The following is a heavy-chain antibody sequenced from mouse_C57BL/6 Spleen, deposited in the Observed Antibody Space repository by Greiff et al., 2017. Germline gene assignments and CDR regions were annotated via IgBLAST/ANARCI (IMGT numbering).Heavy chain of an antibody. J-gene: IGHJ2*01. CDR1: GYTFTSYG. CDR2: IYPRSGNT. D-gene: IGHD1-1*01. Sequence: QVQLQQSGAELARPGASVKLSCKASGYTFTSYGISWVKQRTGQGLEWIGEIYPRSGNTYYNEKFKGKATLTADKSYSTAYMELRSLTSEDSAVYFCAKTTTVVATEEVYYFDYWGQGTTLTVSS. CDR3: AKTTTVVATEEVYYFDY. V-gene: IGHV1-81*01.